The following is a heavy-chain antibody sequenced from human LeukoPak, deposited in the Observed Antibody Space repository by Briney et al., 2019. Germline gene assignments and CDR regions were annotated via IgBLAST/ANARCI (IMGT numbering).Heavy chain of an antibody. CDR3: ARVGNTYAFDI. J-gene: IGHJ3*02. V-gene: IGHV4-61*02. CDR1: GGSISSGSYY. CDR2: IYTSGST. D-gene: IGHD2/OR15-2a*01. Sequence: SETLSLTCTVSGGSISSGSYYWSWIRQPAGKGLEWIGRIYTSGSTNYNPSLKSRVTISVDTSKNQFSLKLSSVTAADTAVYYCARVGNTYAFDIWSQGTMVTVSS.